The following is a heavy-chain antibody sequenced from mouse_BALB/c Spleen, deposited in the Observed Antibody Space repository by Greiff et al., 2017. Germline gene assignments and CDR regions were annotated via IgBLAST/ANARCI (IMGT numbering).Heavy chain of an antibody. J-gene: IGHJ2*01. V-gene: IGHV5-6-5*01. CDR1: GFTFSSYA. CDR2: ISSGGST. CDR3: ARWGGNYLYFDY. D-gene: IGHD2-1*01. Sequence: EVKLVESGGGLVKPGGSLKLSCAASGFTFSSYAMSWVRQTPEKRLEWVASISSGGSTYYPDSVKGRFTISRDNARNILYLQMSSLRSEDTAMYYCARWGGNYLYFDYWGQGTTLTVSS.